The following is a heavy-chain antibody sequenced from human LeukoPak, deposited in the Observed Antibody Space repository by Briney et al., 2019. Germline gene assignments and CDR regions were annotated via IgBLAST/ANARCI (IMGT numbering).Heavy chain of an antibody. Sequence: ASVKVSCKASGYTFTSYDINWVRQATGQGLEWMGWMNPNSGNTGYAQKFQGRVTMTRNTSISTAYTELSSLRSEDTAVYYCARYSGSYRRAHAFDIWGQGTMVTVSS. CDR1: GYTFTSYD. V-gene: IGHV1-8*01. CDR2: MNPNSGNT. J-gene: IGHJ3*02. D-gene: IGHD1-26*01. CDR3: ARYSGSYRRAHAFDI.